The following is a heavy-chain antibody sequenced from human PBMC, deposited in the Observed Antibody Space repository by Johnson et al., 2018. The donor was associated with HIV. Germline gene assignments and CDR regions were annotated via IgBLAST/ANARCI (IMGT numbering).Heavy chain of an antibody. V-gene: IGHV3-30*04. CDR3: ARGRSSSSTAAFDI. CDR1: GFTFSSYA. D-gene: IGHD6-6*01. J-gene: IGHJ3*02. Sequence: VQLVESGGGVVQPGRSLRLSCAASGFTFSSYAMHWVRQAPGKGLDWVGRIYSKTEGGTTEYAAPVKGRFTISRDNSKNTLYLQMKSLRGEDTAVYSCARGRSSSSTAAFDIWGQGTMVTVSS. CDR2: IYSKTEGGTT.